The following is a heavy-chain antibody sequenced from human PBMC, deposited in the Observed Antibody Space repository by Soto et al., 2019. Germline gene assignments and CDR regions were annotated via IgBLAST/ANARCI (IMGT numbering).Heavy chain of an antibody. CDR2: VYNSGST. D-gene: IGHD6-13*01. V-gene: IGHV4-59*01. CDR1: GCSISRNY. J-gene: IGHJ4*02. CDR3: ARYRREAVAGYTLDN. Sequence: SATLSLTRPVSGCSISRNYWTLIRPPPGKGLEWIGYVYNSGSTNYNPSLKSRVTISEDTSKSQFSLKVNSMTAADTAVYYCARYRREAVAGYTLDNWGQGSLVTVSS.